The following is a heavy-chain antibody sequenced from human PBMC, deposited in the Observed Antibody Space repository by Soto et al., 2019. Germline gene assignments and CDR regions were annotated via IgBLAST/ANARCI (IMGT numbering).Heavy chain of an antibody. D-gene: IGHD1-26*01. J-gene: IGHJ4*02. Sequence: GGSLRLSCAASGFTFSSYWMHWVRQAPGKGLEWVSRINSDGSSTSYADSVKGRFTISRDNSKNTLYLQMNSLRAEDTAVYYCAKTIHRWELLGPFDYWGQGTLVTVSS. CDR2: INSDGSST. CDR3: AKTIHRWELLGPFDY. V-gene: IGHV3-74*01. CDR1: GFTFSSYW.